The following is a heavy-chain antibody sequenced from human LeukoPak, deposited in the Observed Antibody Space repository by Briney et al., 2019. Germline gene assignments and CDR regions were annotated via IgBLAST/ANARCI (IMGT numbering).Heavy chain of an antibody. D-gene: IGHD6-13*01. CDR3: AKSVHSSSWYAAFDY. Sequence: PGGSLRLSCAASGFSFSSYPMSWVRQAPGKGLEWVSRLSGSGGTTYYADSVKGRFTNSRDNSKNTLYLQMNSRRAEDTAIYYCAKSVHSSSWYAAFDYWGQGTLVTVSS. J-gene: IGHJ4*02. CDR2: LSGSGGTT. CDR1: GFSFSSYP. V-gene: IGHV3-23*01.